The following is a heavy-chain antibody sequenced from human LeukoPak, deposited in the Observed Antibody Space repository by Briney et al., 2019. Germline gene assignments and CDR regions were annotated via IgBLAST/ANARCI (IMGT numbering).Heavy chain of an antibody. D-gene: IGHD2-15*01. CDR2: IHNSEGT. Sequence: SETLSLTCTVSGASISNYYWTWIRQPPGKGPGWIGYIHNSEGTKYNPSLKSRVAISADRSKNQFSLRLTSVTAADTALYYCARHHRDCSGGSCYVIDSWGQGTLVTVSS. J-gene: IGHJ4*02. CDR1: GASISNYY. V-gene: IGHV4-4*09. CDR3: ARHHRDCSGGSCYVIDS.